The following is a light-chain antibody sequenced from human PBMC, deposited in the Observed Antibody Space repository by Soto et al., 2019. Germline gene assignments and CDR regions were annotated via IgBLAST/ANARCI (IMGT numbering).Light chain of an antibody. J-gene: IGLJ3*02. Sequence: QSALTQPASVSGSPGQSITISCTGTSSDVGGYDRVSWYQRHPGKAPTLMIYEVNKRPSGVSYRFSGSKSGNTASLTISGLQAEDEADYYCCSSVGGPIWVFGGGTKLTVL. CDR3: CSSVGGPIWV. CDR2: EVN. CDR1: SSDVGGYDR. V-gene: IGLV2-23*02.